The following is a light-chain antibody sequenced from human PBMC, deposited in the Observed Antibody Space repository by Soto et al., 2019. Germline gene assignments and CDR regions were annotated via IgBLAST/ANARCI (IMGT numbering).Light chain of an antibody. V-gene: IGKV2D-29*01. CDR3: MQGVPPPNT. CDR2: EGS. J-gene: IGKJ2*01. Sequence: DIVVTQSPLSLSVTPGQPASISCKSTQSLVRHGGNPYLYWFLQRPGQPPQLLIYEGSYRFAGVPDRFSGSGSETDFTLRISRAEADDVGVYYCMQGVPPPNTCGQGTKLEIK. CDR1: QSLVRHGGNPY.